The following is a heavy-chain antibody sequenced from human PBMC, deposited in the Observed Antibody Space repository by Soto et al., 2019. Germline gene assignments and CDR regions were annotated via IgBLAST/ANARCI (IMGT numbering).Heavy chain of an antibody. CDR3: ARDNTIGGRYFDY. Sequence: QVQLVESGGGVVQPGRSLRLSCAASGFTFSSYGMHWVRQAPGKGLEWVAVIWYDGSNKYYADSVKGRFTISRENSKDTLYLQMDSLRAEDTAVYYCARDNTIGGRYFDYWGQGTLVTVSS. J-gene: IGHJ4*02. D-gene: IGHD3-16*01. CDR2: IWYDGSNK. V-gene: IGHV3-33*01. CDR1: GFTFSSYG.